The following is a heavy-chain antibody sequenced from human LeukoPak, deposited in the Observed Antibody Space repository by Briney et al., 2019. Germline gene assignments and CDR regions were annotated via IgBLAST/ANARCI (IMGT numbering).Heavy chain of an antibody. Sequence: ASVKVSCKASGYTFTSYDICWVRQAPGERLEWMGCITTLTDNTHYAQKLQGRVTMTTDPSTSTVYMELKSLRSDDTAVYYCARIQSRIIAARPGNPAFDYWGRGTLVTVSS. CDR2: ITTLTDNT. V-gene: IGHV1-18*01. J-gene: IGHJ4*02. CDR3: ARIQSRIIAARPGNPAFDY. D-gene: IGHD6-6*01. CDR1: GYTFTSYD.